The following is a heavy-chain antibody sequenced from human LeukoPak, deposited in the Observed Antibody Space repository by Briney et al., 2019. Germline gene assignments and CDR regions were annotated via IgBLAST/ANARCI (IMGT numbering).Heavy chain of an antibody. Sequence: GESLKISCKVSGYTFTTYWIGWVRQMPGKGLEWMGIIYPADSDTRYSPSFQGQVTISVDKSITTAYLQWSSLKASDTAMYYCARQGSSPTLIDYWGQGALVTVSS. CDR2: IYPADSDT. V-gene: IGHV5-51*01. CDR3: ARQGSSPTLIDY. J-gene: IGHJ4*02. D-gene: IGHD6-13*01. CDR1: GYTFTTYW.